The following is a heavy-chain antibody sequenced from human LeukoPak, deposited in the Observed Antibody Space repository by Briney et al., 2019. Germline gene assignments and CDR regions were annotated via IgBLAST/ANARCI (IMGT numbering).Heavy chain of an antibody. Sequence: SETLSLTCTVSGYSISSGYYWGWIRQPPGKGLEWIGSIYHSGSTDYNPSLKSRVTISVDTSKNQFSLKLRSVTAADTAVYYCAREEPRGYCSSTSCYVFDYWGQGTLVTVSS. D-gene: IGHD2-2*01. CDR2: IYHSGST. CDR1: GYSISSGYY. J-gene: IGHJ4*02. V-gene: IGHV4-38-2*02. CDR3: AREEPRGYCSSTSCYVFDY.